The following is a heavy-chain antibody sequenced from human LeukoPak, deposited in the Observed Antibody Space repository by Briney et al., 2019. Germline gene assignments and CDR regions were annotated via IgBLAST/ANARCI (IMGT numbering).Heavy chain of an antibody. J-gene: IGHJ4*02. Sequence: SVKVSCKASGGTFSSYAISWVRQAPGQGLEWMGGIIPIFGTANYAQKFQGRVTITADESTSTAYMELSSLRSEDTAVYYCARGPRVAFFGVVIIRWYFDYWGQGTLVTVSS. CDR3: ARGPRVAFFGVVIIRWYFDY. V-gene: IGHV1-69*13. CDR2: IIPIFGTA. CDR1: GGTFSSYA. D-gene: IGHD3-3*01.